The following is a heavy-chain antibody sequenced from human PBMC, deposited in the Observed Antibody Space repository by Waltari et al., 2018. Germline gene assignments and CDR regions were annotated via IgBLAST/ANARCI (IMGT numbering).Heavy chain of an antibody. CDR3: ATEVVGYGSNWYFDY. Sequence: QVQLEQSGAEVKKPGASVKVSCKVSGYTLSEISMHWVRQAPGKGLEWMGGCDHEDGETIYAQKLQGRVTVTEDTSTDTAYMELSSLRSEDTAVYYCATEVVGYGSNWYFDYWGQGTLVTVSS. D-gene: IGHD6-13*01. CDR1: GYTLSEIS. CDR2: CDHEDGET. J-gene: IGHJ4*02. V-gene: IGHV1-24*01.